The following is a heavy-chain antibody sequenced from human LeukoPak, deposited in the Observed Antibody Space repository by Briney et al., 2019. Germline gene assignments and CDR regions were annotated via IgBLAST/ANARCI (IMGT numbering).Heavy chain of an antibody. CDR1: GFTFSNAW. CDR3: ARVIRKVSSSWHFDY. Sequence: PGGSLRLSCAASGFTFSNAWMSWVRQAPGKGLEWVGRIKSKTDGGTTDYAAPVKGRFTISRDNSKNTLYLQMNSLRAEDTAVYYCARVIRKVSSSWHFDYWGQGTLVTVSS. D-gene: IGHD6-13*01. CDR2: IKSKTDGGTT. V-gene: IGHV3-15*01. J-gene: IGHJ4*02.